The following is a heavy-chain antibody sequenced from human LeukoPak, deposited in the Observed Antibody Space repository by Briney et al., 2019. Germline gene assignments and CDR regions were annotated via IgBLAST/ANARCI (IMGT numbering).Heavy chain of an antibody. J-gene: IGHJ3*02. CDR1: GFTFSTYT. D-gene: IGHD3-9*01. CDR2: ISNDGHFK. CDR3: ARETRLPHNDILINRRAFDI. V-gene: IGHV3-30-3*01. Sequence: GGSLRLSCAASGFTFSTYTIHWVRQAPGKGLEWVAVISNDGHFKYYADSVKGRFTISRDNSKSTLFLQMNGLTIEDTAVYYCARETRLPHNDILINRRAFDIWGQGTILTVSS.